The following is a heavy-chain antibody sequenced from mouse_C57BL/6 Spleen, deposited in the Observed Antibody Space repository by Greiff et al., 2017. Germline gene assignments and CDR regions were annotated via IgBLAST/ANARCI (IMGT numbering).Heavy chain of an antibody. V-gene: IGHV1-55*01. J-gene: IGHJ2*01. CDR2: IYPGSGST. CDR3: ARSPYYYGSRGYFDY. Sequence: VQLQQSGAELVKPGASVKMSCKASGYTFTSYWITWVKQRPGQGLEWIGDIYPGSGSTNYNEKFKSKATLTVDTSSSTAYMQLSSLTSEDSAVYYCARSPYYYGSRGYFDYWGQGTTLTVSS. CDR1: GYTFTSYW. D-gene: IGHD1-1*01.